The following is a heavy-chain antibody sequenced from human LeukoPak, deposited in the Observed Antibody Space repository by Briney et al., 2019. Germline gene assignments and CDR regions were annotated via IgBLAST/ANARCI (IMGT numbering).Heavy chain of an antibody. J-gene: IGHJ4*02. V-gene: IGHV1-69*13. CDR1: GGTFSSYA. CDR3: ARDLDYGGPASFDY. Sequence: SVKVSCKASGGTFSSYAISWVRQAPGQGLEWMGGIIPIFGTANYAQKFQGRVTITADESTSTAYMELSSLRSDDTAVYYCARDLDYGGPASFDYWGQGTLVTVSS. CDR2: IIPIFGTA. D-gene: IGHD4-17*01.